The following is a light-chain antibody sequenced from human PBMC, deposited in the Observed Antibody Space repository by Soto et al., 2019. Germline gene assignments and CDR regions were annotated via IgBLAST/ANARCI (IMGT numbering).Light chain of an antibody. CDR3: MQARQTPWT. CDR1: QSLLHTNGYNY. V-gene: IGKV2-28*01. CDR2: LGS. J-gene: IGKJ1*01. Sequence: EIVMTQSPLSLSVTPGESASISCRSSQSLLHTNGYNYLDWYLQKPGQSPQLLIYLGSNRASGVPDRFSGSGSGTLFTLRIARVEAEDVGVYYCMQARQTPWTFGKGTTVEIK.